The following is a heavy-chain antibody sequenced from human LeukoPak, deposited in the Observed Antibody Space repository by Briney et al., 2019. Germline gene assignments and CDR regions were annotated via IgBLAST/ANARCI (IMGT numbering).Heavy chain of an antibody. CDR1: GFTFSSYW. CDR3: ARISSVDFWSPFDY. J-gene: IGHJ4*02. Sequence: GGSLRLSCTASGFTFSSYWMSWVRQAPGKGLEWVANIRQDGGEKYYLDSVRGRFTISRDNAKSSLYLQMNPLRAEDTAVYYCARISSVDFWSPFDYWGQGTLVTVCS. V-gene: IGHV3-7*05. CDR2: IRQDGGEK. D-gene: IGHD3-3*01.